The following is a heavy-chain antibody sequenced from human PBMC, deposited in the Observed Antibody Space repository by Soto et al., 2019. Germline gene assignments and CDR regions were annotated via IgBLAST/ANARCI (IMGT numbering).Heavy chain of an antibody. CDR3: AINGCSSDYRGWFDP. Sequence: PGGYLRLSCAASGFTVSSNYMSWVRQAPGKGLEWGSVIYSGGTTYYADSVKGRFTISTYNSNTSLYLQMNSLRAEDTAVYSCAINGCSSDYRGWFDPWAQRSLVTVSS. CDR2: IYSGGTT. D-gene: IGHD3-22*01. V-gene: IGHV3-66*01. CDR1: GFTVSSNY. J-gene: IGHJ5*02.